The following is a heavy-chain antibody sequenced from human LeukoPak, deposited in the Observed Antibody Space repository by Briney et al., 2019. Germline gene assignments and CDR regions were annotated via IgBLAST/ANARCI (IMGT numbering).Heavy chain of an antibody. CDR1: GFTFSSYG. V-gene: IGHV3-23*01. Sequence: GGSLRLTCAASGFTFSSYGMSWVRQAPGKGLEWVSAISGSGGSTYYADSVKVRFTISRDNTKNTLNLQMNSLRAEDTAVYYCAREIYDFWSGYFPNYYYYYMDVWGKGTTVTVSS. CDR2: ISGSGGST. J-gene: IGHJ6*03. D-gene: IGHD3-3*01. CDR3: AREIYDFWSGYFPNYYYYYMDV.